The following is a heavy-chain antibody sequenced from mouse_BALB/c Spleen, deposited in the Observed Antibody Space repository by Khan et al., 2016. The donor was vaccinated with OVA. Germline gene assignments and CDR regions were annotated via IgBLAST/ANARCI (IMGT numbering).Heavy chain of an antibody. J-gene: IGHJ1*01. CDR2: IHYSGTN. V-gene: IGHV3-1*02. CDR3: ARSGTTVVPYWYFDV. CDR1: GYSITSGYS. Sequence: EVKLLESGPDLVKPSQSLSLTCTVTGYSITSGYSWHWIRQFPGNKLEWMGYIHYSGTNNYNPSLKSRISITRDTSKNQFFLQLNSVTTEDTATYYCARSGTTVVPYWYFDVWGAGTTVTVSS. D-gene: IGHD1-1*01.